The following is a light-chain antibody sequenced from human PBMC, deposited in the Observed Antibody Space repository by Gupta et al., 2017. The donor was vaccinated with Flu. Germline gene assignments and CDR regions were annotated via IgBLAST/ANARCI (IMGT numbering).Light chain of an antibody. J-gene: IGKJ4*01. CDR1: ETIREA. CDR3: RQRGNWPLT. V-gene: IGKV3-11*01. CDR2: DAS. Sequence: ESVLTQSPAALSAAPGERVTLSCKSNETIREALGWHQQRPGQVPRLLIFDASNRAPGAPDGFTGSGSGTDSTLTSSSLEPEDFAVYYCRQRGNWPLTFGGGTKVEIK.